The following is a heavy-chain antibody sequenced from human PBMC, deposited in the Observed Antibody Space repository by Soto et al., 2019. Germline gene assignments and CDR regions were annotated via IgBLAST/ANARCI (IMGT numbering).Heavy chain of an antibody. CDR2: FNPGDSDT. CDR3: SGRDISGCPDY. J-gene: IGHJ4*02. Sequence: GGSLELSCQGSGYSFTNYWIGWVRQMPGKGLEWQAIFNPGDSDTRYSPSFQVQVTILTDKSIRAAYIQWLCPKASDTAVYFCSGRDISGCPDYWGQGTLVTVSS. V-gene: IGHV5-51*01. CDR1: GYSFTNYW. D-gene: IGHD3-22*01.